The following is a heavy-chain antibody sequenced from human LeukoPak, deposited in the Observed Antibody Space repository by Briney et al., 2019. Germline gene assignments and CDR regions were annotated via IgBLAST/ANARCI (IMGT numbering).Heavy chain of an antibody. Sequence: PSETLSLTGTVSGGSISSSNYYWGWIRQPPGKGLEWIGSFYYSGSTYYNPSLKSRVTISVDTSKNQFSLNLRSVTAADTAVYYCARLSGSTGPRERGIYYYYGFDVWGQGTTVTVS. CDR2: FYYSGST. V-gene: IGHV4-39*01. D-gene: IGHD1-14*01. J-gene: IGHJ6*02. CDR1: GGSISSSNYY. CDR3: ARLSGSTGPRERGIYYYYGFDV.